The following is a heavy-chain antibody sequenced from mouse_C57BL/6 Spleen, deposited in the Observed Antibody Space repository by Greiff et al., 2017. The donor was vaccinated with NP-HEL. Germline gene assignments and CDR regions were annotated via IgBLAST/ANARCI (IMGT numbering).Heavy chain of an antibody. Sequence: EVKLMESGAELVRPGASVKLSCTASGFNIKDDYMHWVKQRPEQGLEWIGWIDPENGDTEYASKFQGKATITADTSSNTAYLQLSSLTSEDTAVYYCTTYGAYFDYWGQGTTLTVSS. V-gene: IGHV14-4*01. D-gene: IGHD1-1*01. J-gene: IGHJ2*01. CDR3: TTYGAYFDY. CDR1: GFNIKDDY. CDR2: IDPENGDT.